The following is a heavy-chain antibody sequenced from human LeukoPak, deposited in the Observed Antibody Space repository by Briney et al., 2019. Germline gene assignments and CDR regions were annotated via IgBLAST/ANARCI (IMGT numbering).Heavy chain of an antibody. D-gene: IGHD2-15*01. CDR3: ARKVVADTAFDF. Sequence: SETLSLTCTVSGGSINSGDYYWTWIRQPPGKGLEWIGYIYYSESTYYNPSLKSRVTISIDTSKKQFLLDLSSVTAADTAVYYCARKVVADTAFDFWGQGTLVTVSS. CDR2: IYYSEST. CDR1: GGSINSGDYY. V-gene: IGHV4-30-4*01. J-gene: IGHJ4*02.